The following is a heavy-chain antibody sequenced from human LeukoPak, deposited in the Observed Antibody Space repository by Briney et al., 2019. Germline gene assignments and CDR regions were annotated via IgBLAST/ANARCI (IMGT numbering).Heavy chain of an antibody. J-gene: IGHJ3*02. CDR3: ARPGYSYGKRGAFDI. Sequence: PSETLSLTCTVSGGSISSYYWSWIRQPAGKGLKWIGRIYTSGSTNYNPSLKSRVTMSVDTSKNQFSLKLSSVTAADTAVYYCARPGYSYGKRGAFDIWGQGTMVTVSS. CDR2: IYTSGST. CDR1: GGSISSYY. D-gene: IGHD5-18*01. V-gene: IGHV4-4*07.